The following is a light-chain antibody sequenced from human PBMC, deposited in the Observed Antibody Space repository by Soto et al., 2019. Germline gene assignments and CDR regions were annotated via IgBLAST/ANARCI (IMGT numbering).Light chain of an antibody. CDR2: DVS. V-gene: IGLV2-14*01. CDR1: SSDVGGYNY. CDR3: SSYTSSSTVV. Sequence: QSALTQPASVSGSPGQSITISCTGTSSDVGGYNYVSWYQQYPGKVPKLMIYDVSNRPSGVSNRFSGSKSGNTASLTISGLQAEDKADYYCSSYTSSSTVVFGGGTKLTVL. J-gene: IGLJ2*01.